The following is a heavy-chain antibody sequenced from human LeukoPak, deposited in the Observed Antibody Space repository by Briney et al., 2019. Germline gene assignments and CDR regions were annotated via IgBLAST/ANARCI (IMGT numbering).Heavy chain of an antibody. Sequence: ASVKVSCKASGYTFTSYDINWVRQATGQGLEWMGWMNPNSGNTGYAQKFQGRVTMTRNTSISTSYMELSSLRSEDTAVYYCARGLSYSGYDWGYNWFDPWGQGTLVTVSS. CDR1: GYTFTSYD. CDR3: ARGLSYSGYDWGYNWFDP. J-gene: IGHJ5*02. V-gene: IGHV1-8*01. CDR2: MNPNSGNT. D-gene: IGHD5-12*01.